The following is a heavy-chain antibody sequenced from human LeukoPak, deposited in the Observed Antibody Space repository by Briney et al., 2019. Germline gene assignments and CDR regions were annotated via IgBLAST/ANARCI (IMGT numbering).Heavy chain of an antibody. CDR3: AKDYSSSLAGFDY. CDR1: GFTFDDYA. J-gene: IGHJ4*02. D-gene: IGHD6-13*01. V-gene: IGHV3-9*01. CDR2: ISWNSGSI. Sequence: GGSLRLSCAASGFTFDDYAMHWVRQAPGKGLEWVSGISWNSGSIGYADSVKGRFTISRDNAKNSLYLQMNSLRAEDTALYYCAKDYSSSLAGFDYWGQGTLVTVSS.